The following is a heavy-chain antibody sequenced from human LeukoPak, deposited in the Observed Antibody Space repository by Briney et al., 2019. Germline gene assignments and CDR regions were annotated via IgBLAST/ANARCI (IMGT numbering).Heavy chain of an antibody. V-gene: IGHV1-2*02. CDR2: INPNSGGT. CDR1: GYTFTGYY. Sequence: ASVKVSCKASGYTFTGYYMHWVRQAPAQGLEWMGWINPNSGGTNYAQKFQGRVTMTRDTSISTAYMELSRLRSDDTAVYYCARSPTYYYGSGSPYGMDVWGQGTTVTVSS. CDR3: ARSPTYYYGSGSPYGMDV. D-gene: IGHD3-10*01. J-gene: IGHJ6*02.